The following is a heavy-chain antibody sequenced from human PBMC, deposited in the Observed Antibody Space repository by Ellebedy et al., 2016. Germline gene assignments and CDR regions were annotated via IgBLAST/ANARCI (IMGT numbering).Heavy chain of an antibody. J-gene: IGHJ4*02. Sequence: ASVKVSCXASGYSFTGYYMHWVRQAPGQGLEWMGWINPNSGGTNYAQKFQGWVTMTRDTSISTAYMELSRLRSDDTAVYFCARDDSNNYNSRKFDSWGQGILVTVSS. CDR1: GYSFTGYY. CDR3: ARDDSNNYNSRKFDS. V-gene: IGHV1-2*04. D-gene: IGHD1-1*01. CDR2: INPNSGGT.